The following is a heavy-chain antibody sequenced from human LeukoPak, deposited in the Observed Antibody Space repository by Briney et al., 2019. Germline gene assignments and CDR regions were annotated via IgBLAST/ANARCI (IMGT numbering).Heavy chain of an antibody. CDR2: INHRGNT. Sequence: SETLSLTCTVSGVSINTYYWNWIRQPPGKGLEWIGEINHRGNTNYNPSLKSRVTVSVDTSKNQVSLELRSVTAADTAVYYCARGDATSVTRFRPRPYLDYWGQGTLVTVSS. V-gene: IGHV4-34*01. J-gene: IGHJ4*02. CDR1: GVSINTYY. D-gene: IGHD4-17*01. CDR3: ARGDATSVTRFRPRPYLDY.